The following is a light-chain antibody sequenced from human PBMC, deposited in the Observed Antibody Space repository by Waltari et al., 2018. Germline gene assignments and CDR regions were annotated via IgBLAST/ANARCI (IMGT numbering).Light chain of an antibody. CDR3: ASYTGGTTIL. Sequence: QSALTQPASVSGCAGQSVTIYCTVTSRDGGSYNRVSWYQQPPGTAPKLMIYEVNNRPSRVPDRFSGSRSVNTASLTISGLQAEDEGDYYCASYTGGTTILFGGGTRLTVL. CDR2: EVN. CDR1: SRDGGSYNR. V-gene: IGLV2-18*02. J-gene: IGLJ2*01.